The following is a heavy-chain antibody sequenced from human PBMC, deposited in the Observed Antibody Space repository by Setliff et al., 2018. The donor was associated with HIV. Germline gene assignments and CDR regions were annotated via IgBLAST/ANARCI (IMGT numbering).Heavy chain of an antibody. CDR2: SGPENGET. CDR3: VLYSTGASRFDY. Sequence: ASVKVSCKVSGYTLTELSMHWVRQAPGKGLEWMGGSGPENGETIYAQKFQVRFTMTADRSTDTAYMELSGLRSEDTAIYYCVLYSTGASRFDYWGQGTLVTVSS. J-gene: IGHJ4*02. D-gene: IGHD2-8*01. CDR1: GYTLTELS. V-gene: IGHV1-24*01.